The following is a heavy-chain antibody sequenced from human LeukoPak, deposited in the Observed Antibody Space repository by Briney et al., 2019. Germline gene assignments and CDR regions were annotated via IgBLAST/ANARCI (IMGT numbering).Heavy chain of an antibody. J-gene: IGHJ4*02. CDR3: ARDLDVKAAHFDY. V-gene: IGHV3-30-3*01. Sequence: GGSLRLSCAASGFTFSSYAMHWVRQAPGKGLEWVAVISYDGSNKYYADSVKGRFTISRDNSKNTLYLQMNSLRAEDTAVYYCARDLDVKAAHFDYWGQGTLVTVSS. CDR1: GFTFSSYA. D-gene: IGHD6-6*01. CDR2: ISYDGSNK.